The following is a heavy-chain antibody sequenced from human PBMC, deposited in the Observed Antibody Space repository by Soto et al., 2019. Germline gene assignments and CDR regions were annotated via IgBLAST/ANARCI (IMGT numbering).Heavy chain of an antibody. D-gene: IGHD2-2*01. CDR2: ISYDGSNK. CDR1: GFTFSSYA. V-gene: IGHV3-30-3*01. CDR3: ARGPLNCISTSYYDDGRAFDI. Sequence: QVQLVESGGGVVQPGRSLRLSCAASGFTFSSYAMHWVRQAPGKGLEWVAVISYDGSNKYYADSVKGRFTISRDNSKNTLYLQMNSLRAEDTAVYYCARGPLNCISTSYYDDGRAFDIWGQGTMVTVSS. J-gene: IGHJ3*02.